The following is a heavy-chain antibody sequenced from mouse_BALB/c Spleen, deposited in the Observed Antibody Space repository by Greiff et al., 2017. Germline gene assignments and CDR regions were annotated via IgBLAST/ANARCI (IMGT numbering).Heavy chain of an antibody. Sequence: EVKLQESGGGLVKLGGSLKLSCAASGFTFSSYYMSWVRQTPEKRLELVAAINSNGGSTYYPDTVKGRFTISRDNAKNTLYLQMSSLKSEDTALYYCARRGYGYYFDYWGQGTTLTVSS. CDR1: GFTFSSYY. J-gene: IGHJ2*01. CDR3: ARRGYGYYFDY. D-gene: IGHD1-2*01. V-gene: IGHV5-6-2*01. CDR2: INSNGGST.